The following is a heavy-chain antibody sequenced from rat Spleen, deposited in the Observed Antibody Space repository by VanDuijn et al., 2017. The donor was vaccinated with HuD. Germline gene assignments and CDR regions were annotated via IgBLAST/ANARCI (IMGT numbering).Heavy chain of an antibody. J-gene: IGHJ2*01. D-gene: IGHD1-6*01. CDR2: ISYDGGRI. CDR1: GFTFSDYY. CDR3: ARRHYGYTDYFDY. V-gene: IGHV5-29*01. Sequence: EVQLVESDGGLVQPGRSLKLSCAASGFTFSDYYMAWVRQAPTKGLDWVATISYDGGRIFYRDSVKGRFTISRDNAKSTLSLQVDSLRSEDTATYYCARRHYGYTDYFDYWGQGVMVTVSS.